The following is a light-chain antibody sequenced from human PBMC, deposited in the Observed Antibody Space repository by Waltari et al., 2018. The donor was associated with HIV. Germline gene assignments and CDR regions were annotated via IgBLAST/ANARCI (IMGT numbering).Light chain of an antibody. J-gene: IGLJ3*02. CDR3: LLSYSGVRV. V-gene: IGLV7-46*01. CDR2: ETD. CDR1: TGSVSKTHY. Sequence: QVVVTQEPSLSVSPGGTVTVTCASVTGSVSKTHYTRWIQLKPGQAPRTLIYETDKRHPWTAGRFAGSLIGGRAALMLAGALPDDEADYYCLLSYSGVRVFGGGTRLTV.